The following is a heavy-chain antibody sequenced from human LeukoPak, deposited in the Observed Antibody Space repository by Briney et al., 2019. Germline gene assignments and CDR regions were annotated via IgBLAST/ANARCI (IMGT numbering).Heavy chain of an antibody. CDR3: AREDTSGWYSHYFDY. CDR1: GFTFSSYE. V-gene: IGHV3-48*03. D-gene: IGHD6-19*01. Sequence: GGSLRLSCAASGFTFSSYEMNWVRQAPGKGLEWVSYISSSGSTMYYADSVKGRFTISRDNAKNSLYLQMNSLRAEDTAVYYCAREDTSGWYSHYFDYWGQGTLVTVSS. CDR2: ISSSGSTM. J-gene: IGHJ4*02.